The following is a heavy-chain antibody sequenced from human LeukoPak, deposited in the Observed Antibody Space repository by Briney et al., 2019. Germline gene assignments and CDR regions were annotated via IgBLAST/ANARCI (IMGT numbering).Heavy chain of an antibody. V-gene: IGHV3-43*01. J-gene: IGHJ4*02. CDR3: AKGCYHYVWGSYPEY. Sequence: GGSLRLSCAASGFTFNDYTMHWVRQTPGKGLEWVSLINWDGSRTYYADSVRGRFTISRDNNKKSLYLQMKSLRAEDTAMYYCAKGCYHYVWGSYPEYWGPGTLVTVSS. D-gene: IGHD3-16*02. CDR2: INWDGSRT. CDR1: GFTFNDYT.